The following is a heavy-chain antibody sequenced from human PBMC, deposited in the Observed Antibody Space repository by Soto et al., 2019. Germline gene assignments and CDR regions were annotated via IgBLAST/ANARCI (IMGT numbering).Heavy chain of an antibody. CDR3: ARASYTYDFWTGYFYCFDP. J-gene: IGHJ5*02. V-gene: IGHV4-59*01. CDR1: GGSISSYY. D-gene: IGHD3-3*01. CDR2: IYYSGST. Sequence: PWETLSLTCTVSGGSISSYYWSWIRQPPGKGLEWIGYIYYSGSTNYNPSLKSRVTISVDTSKNQFSLKLSSVTAADTAVYYCARASYTYDFWTGYFYCFDPCGQGTLVTVSS.